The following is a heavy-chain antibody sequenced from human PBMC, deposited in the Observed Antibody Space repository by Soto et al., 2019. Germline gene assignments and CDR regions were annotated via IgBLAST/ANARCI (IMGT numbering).Heavy chain of an antibody. J-gene: IGHJ4*02. D-gene: IGHD3-9*01. CDR1: GGSIGTYY. V-gene: IGHV4-59*08. CDR3: ARHPGYSDILTGYTTYYFDS. Sequence: SETLSLTCTVSGGSIGTYYWSWIRQPPGKGLEWIGYIYYGGNTGYNPSLKSRVTISLDTPKNQFSLKLSSVTAADTAVYYCARHPGYSDILTGYTTYYFDSWGQGILVTVSS. CDR2: IYYGGNT.